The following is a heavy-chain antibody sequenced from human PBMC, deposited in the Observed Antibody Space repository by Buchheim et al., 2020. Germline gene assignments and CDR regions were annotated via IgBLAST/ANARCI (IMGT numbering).Heavy chain of an antibody. CDR2: IYHSGST. CDR3: ARDAYCDGDCYGEFDY. D-gene: IGHD2-21*02. CDR1: GGSISSGGYS. J-gene: IGHJ4*02. Sequence: QLQLQESGSGLVKPSQTLSLTCAVSGGSISSGGYSWSWIRQPPGKGLEWIGYIYHSGSTYYNPSLQSRVTISVDRYKNQLSLKLSSVTAADTTVYYCARDAYCDGDCYGEFDYWGQGTL. V-gene: IGHV4-30-2*01.